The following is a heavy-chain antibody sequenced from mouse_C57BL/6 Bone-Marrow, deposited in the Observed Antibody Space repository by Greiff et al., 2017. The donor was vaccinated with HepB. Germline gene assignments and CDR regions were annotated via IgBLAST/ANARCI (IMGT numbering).Heavy chain of an antibody. V-gene: IGHV8-8*01. J-gene: IGHJ2*01. CDR3: ARIAWNYVSSSFEG. Sequence: QVQLKESGPGILQPSQTLRLTCSFSGFSLSTFGMGVGWIRHPSGKGLEWLAHIWWDDDKYYNPAMKSRITISKDTSKKQVFLKIANVDNADTATYYCARIAWNYVSSSFEGWGQGTTLTVSS. D-gene: IGHD1-1*01. CDR2: IWWDDDK. CDR1: GFSLSTFGMG.